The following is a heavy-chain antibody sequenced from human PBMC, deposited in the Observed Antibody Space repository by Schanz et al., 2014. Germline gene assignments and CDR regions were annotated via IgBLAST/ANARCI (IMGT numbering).Heavy chain of an antibody. CDR2: IYSSGST. Sequence: DVQLLESGGGLVQPGESLRLSCAASGFTVSNSYIHWVRQAPGKGLEWVSTIYSSGSTYYADSVKGRFTISRDNSKDTLYLQMSGLTPEDTAVYYCAKGPYYGSGTCDSWGQGTLVTVSS. D-gene: IGHD3-10*01. J-gene: IGHJ5*02. V-gene: IGHV3-66*01. CDR1: GFTVSNSY. CDR3: AKGPYYGSGTCDS.